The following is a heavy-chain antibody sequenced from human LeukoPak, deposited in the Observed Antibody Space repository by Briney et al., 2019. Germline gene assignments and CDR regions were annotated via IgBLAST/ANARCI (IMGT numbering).Heavy chain of an antibody. D-gene: IGHD6-13*01. J-gene: IGHJ4*02. Sequence: GGSLRLSCAASGFTFSTYAMSWARQAPGKGLEWVSTIIGSGKSTYYADALKGRFTISRDNSKNTLYLQVNRLRAEDTGFYYCAKHLSTSSRYYFDSWGQGTLVTVSS. CDR3: AKHLSTSSRYYFDS. CDR2: IIGSGKST. V-gene: IGHV3-23*01. CDR1: GFTFSTYA.